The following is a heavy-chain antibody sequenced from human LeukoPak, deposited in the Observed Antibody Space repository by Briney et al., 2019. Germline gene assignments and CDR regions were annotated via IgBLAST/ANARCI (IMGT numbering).Heavy chain of an antibody. CDR1: GYSFTSYW. Sequence: KVSCKGSGYSFTSYWIGWVRQMPGKGLEWMGIIYPGDSDTRYSPSFQGQVTISADKSITTAYLQWSTLKASDSATYYCARRHSTSWHSDYWGQGTLVTVSS. D-gene: IGHD6-13*01. V-gene: IGHV5-51*01. J-gene: IGHJ4*02. CDR2: IYPGDSDT. CDR3: ARRHSTSWHSDY.